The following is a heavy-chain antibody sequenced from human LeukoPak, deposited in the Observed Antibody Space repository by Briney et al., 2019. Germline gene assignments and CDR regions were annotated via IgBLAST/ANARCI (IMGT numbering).Heavy chain of an antibody. V-gene: IGHV1-69*05. J-gene: IGHJ6*03. Sequence: SVKVSCEASGGTFSSYAISWVRQAPGQGLEWMGGIIPIFGTANYAQKFQGRVTITTDESTSTAYMELSSLRSEDTAVYYCARAITMVRGHYYYMDVWGKGTTVTVSS. CDR2: IIPIFGTA. CDR1: GGTFSSYA. D-gene: IGHD3-10*01. CDR3: ARAITMVRGHYYYMDV.